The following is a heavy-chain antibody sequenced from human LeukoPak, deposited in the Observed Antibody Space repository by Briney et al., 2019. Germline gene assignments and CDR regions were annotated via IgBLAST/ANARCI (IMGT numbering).Heavy chain of an antibody. CDR2: IYPGDSDT. D-gene: IGHD4-23*01. J-gene: IGHJ4*02. CDR3: ARSWGTSGNLGY. V-gene: IGHV5-51*01. Sequence: GESLKISCKGSGYTFTTYWVAWVRQMSGKGLEWMGLIYPGDSDTRYNPSFQGQVTISADKYISTAYLQWSSLKASDTAMYYCARSWGTSGNLGYWGQGTLVTVSS. CDR1: GYTFTTYW.